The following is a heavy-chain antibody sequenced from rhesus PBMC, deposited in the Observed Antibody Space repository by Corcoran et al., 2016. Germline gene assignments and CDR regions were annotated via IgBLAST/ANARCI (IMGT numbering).Heavy chain of an antibody. V-gene: IGHV1-1*01. D-gene: IGHD6-31*01. J-gene: IGHJ4*01. CDR1: GYTFTSYY. CDR3: TRARGSGWALDY. Sequence: QVQLVQSGAEIKQPGASVKLSCKASGYTFTSYYMHWVRQAPGQGLEGRGLISHKNGNKGYAQNFQGRVTITTDTSTSTGYMELSSLRSEDTAVYYCTRARGSGWALDYWGQGVLVTVSS. CDR2: ISHKNGNK.